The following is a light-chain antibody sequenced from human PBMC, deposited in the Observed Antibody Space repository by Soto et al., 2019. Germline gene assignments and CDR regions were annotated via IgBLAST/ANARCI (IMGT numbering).Light chain of an antibody. CDR1: QSVSTN. J-gene: IGKJ1*01. CDR2: DAS. CDR3: QQYTNWRT. Sequence: EIVMTQSPATLSVSPGERATLSCRASQSVSTNLAWYQQKPGQAPRLLIYDASTWATGIPARFSGSGSGTEFTLTISSLQSEDFALYYCQQYTNWRTFGQGTKVEIK. V-gene: IGKV3-15*01.